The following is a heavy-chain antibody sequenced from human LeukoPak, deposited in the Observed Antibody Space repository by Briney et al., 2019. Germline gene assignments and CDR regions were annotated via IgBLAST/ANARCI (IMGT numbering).Heavy chain of an antibody. CDR2: FDPEDGET. D-gene: IGHD5-12*01. J-gene: IGHJ4*02. CDR3: ALHSGQLRAYPY. Sequence: EASVKVSCKVSGYTLTELSMHWVRQAPGKGLEWMGGFDPEDGETIYAQKFQGRVTMTEDTSTDTAYMELSSLRSEDTAVYYCALHSGQLRAYPYWGQGTLVTVSS. CDR1: GYTLTELS. V-gene: IGHV1-24*01.